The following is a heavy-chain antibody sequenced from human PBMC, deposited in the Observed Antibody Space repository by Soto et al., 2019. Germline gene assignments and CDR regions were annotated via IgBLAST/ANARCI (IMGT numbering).Heavy chain of an antibody. CDR2: TSTNNDDR. Sequence: ASVKVSCKASGYRFSTYGINWVRQAPGQGLEWMGWTSTNNDDRNYAQKFQGRDTFTTDTSTSTAYMELRSLISDDTAVYFCARERYVASRHSQYDSWGQGTQVTVSS. CDR1: GYRFSTYG. D-gene: IGHD2-15*01. J-gene: IGHJ4*02. V-gene: IGHV1-18*04. CDR3: ARERYVASRHSQYDS.